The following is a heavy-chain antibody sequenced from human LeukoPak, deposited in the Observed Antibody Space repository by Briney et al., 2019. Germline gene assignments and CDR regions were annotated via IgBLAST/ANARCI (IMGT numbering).Heavy chain of an antibody. CDR2: MSGSGGGT. CDR1: GFTFRSYA. J-gene: IGHJ4*02. CDR3: AKFMGYCSGGSCYSMDE. D-gene: IGHD2-15*01. V-gene: IGHV3-23*01. Sequence: GGSLRLSCAASGFTFRSYAMSWVRQAPGKGLEWVSAMSGSGGGTYYADSVKGRFSISRDNSKNTLHLQMNSLRAEDTAEYYCAKFMGYCSGGSCYSMDEWGQGTLVTVSS.